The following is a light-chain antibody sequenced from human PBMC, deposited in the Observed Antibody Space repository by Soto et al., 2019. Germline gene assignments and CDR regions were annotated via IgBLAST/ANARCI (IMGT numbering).Light chain of an antibody. V-gene: IGKV3-11*01. Sequence: SVLTQSPATLSLSPGERATLSCRASQSVSTFLAWYQHKPGQAPRLLIYDASNRATGVPARFSGSGSGTDFTLTISSLEPEDFAVYYCQQRSNWSGTFGQGTKVEIK. CDR3: QQRSNWSGT. CDR2: DAS. J-gene: IGKJ1*01. CDR1: QSVSTF.